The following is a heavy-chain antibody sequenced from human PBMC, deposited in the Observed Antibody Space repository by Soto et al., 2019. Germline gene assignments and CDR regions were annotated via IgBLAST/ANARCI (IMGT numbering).Heavy chain of an antibody. CDR3: ARLEGLATISYYFDY. Sequence: QLQLQESGPGLVKPSETLSLTCSVSGDSINSDNYYWGWIRQPPGQGLEWIGSIYYRGNTYYNPSLKTRVTIPLSKSKSEFSLKLNSVPAADSAVYLCARLEGLATISYYFDYWGQGTLVTVSS. CDR2: IYYRGNT. CDR1: GDSINSDNYY. D-gene: IGHD3-9*01. V-gene: IGHV4-39*01. J-gene: IGHJ4*02.